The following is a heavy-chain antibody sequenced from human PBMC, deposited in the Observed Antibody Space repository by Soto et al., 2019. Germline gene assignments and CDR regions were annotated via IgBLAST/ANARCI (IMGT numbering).Heavy chain of an antibody. J-gene: IGHJ6*02. CDR1: GYTFTGYY. D-gene: IGHD6-13*01. CDR3: ARVAIAAAAEVYYYYGMDV. CDR2: INPNSGGT. Sequence: ASVKVSCKASGYTFTGYYMHWVRQAPGQGLEWMGWINPNSGGTNYAQKFQGWVTMTRDTSISTAYMELSRLRSDDTAVYYCARVAIAAAAEVYYYYGMDVWGQGTTVTVSS. V-gene: IGHV1-2*04.